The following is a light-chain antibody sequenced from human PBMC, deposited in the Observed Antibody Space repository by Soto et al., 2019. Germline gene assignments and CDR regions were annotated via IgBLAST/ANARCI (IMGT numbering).Light chain of an antibody. CDR1: SSDVGGYNY. CDR2: DVS. Sequence: QSALTQLRSVSGSPGQSVTISCTGTSSDVGGYNYVSWYQQYPGKAPKLIIFDVSKRPSGVPNRFSGSKSGNTASLTISGLRAEDEADYYCCSYVGRNTYVFGTGTKVTV. CDR3: CSYVGRNTYV. V-gene: IGLV2-11*01. J-gene: IGLJ1*01.